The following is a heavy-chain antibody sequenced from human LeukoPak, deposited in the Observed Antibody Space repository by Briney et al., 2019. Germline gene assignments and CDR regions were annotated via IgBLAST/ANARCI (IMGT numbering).Heavy chain of an antibody. V-gene: IGHV4-39*01. CDR2: IYYSGST. Sequence: PSESLSLTCTVSGGSISSSSYYWGWIRQPLRKGLEWIGSIYYSGSTYYNPSLKSRVTISVDTSKNQFSLKLSSVTAADTAVYYCARPRSYYYMDAWGKGTTVTVSS. CDR1: GGSISSSSYY. J-gene: IGHJ6*03. D-gene: IGHD1-14*01. CDR3: ARPRSYYYMDA.